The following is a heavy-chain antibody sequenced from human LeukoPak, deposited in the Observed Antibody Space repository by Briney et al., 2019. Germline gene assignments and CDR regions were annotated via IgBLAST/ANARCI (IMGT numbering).Heavy chain of an antibody. V-gene: IGHV3-23*01. Sequence: PGGSLRLSCAASGFTFSSYAMSWVRQAPGKGLEWVSAISGSGGSTYYADSVKGRFTISRDNSKNTLYLQMNSLRAEDTAVYYCAKGRYGYVWGPKDAFDIWGQGTMVTVSS. J-gene: IGHJ3*02. CDR3: AKGRYGYVWGPKDAFDI. D-gene: IGHD3-16*01. CDR1: GFTFSSYA. CDR2: ISGSGGST.